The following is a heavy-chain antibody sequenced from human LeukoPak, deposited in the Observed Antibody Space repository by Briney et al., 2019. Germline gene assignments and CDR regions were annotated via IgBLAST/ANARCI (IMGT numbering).Heavy chain of an antibody. J-gene: IGHJ2*01. V-gene: IGHV3-23*01. CDR1: GFTFSSYA. CDR3: AKVSSYYDFWSGYYDYWYFDL. CDR2: ISGSGGSA. Sequence: PGGSLRLSCAASGFTFSSYAMSWVRQAPGKGLEWVSAISGSGGSAYYADSVKGRFTISRDNSKDTLYLQMNSLRAEDTAVYYCAKVSSYYDFWSGYYDYWYFDLWGRGTLVTVSS. D-gene: IGHD3-3*01.